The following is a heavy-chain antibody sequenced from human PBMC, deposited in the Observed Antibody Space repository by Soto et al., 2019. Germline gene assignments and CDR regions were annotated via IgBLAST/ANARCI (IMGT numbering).Heavy chain of an antibody. J-gene: IGHJ6*02. CDR3: AKGLRRLLRTQYYYGLDV. V-gene: IGHV3-23*01. D-gene: IGHD3-16*01. CDR1: GFTFSPYA. Sequence: GGSLRLSCAASGFTFSPYAMTWVRQAPGKGLEWVSSISGSGGNTNYADSVKGRFTVSRDNSKRTLSLQMNSLTEGDTAIYYCAKGLRRLLRTQYYYGLDVWGRGTTVTVSS. CDR2: ISGSGGNT.